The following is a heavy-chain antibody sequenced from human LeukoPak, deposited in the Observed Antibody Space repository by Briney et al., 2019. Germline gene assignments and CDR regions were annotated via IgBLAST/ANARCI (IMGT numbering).Heavy chain of an antibody. CDR1: GFTFSSYW. CDR3: ARAEYCSGGNCYSSYYDY. V-gene: IGHV3-74*01. D-gene: IGHD2-15*01. CDR2: SNGDGSST. J-gene: IGHJ4*02. Sequence: GGSLRLSCAASGFTFSSYWMHWVRQAPGKGLLWVSRSNGDGSSTAYADSVKGRFTISRDNAKNTLYLQMNSLRAEDAALYYCARAEYCSGGNCYSSYYDYWGQGTLVTVSS.